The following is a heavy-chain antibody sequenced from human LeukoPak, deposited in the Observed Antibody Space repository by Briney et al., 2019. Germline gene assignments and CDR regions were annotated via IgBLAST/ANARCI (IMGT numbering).Heavy chain of an antibody. CDR3: ARKIGSTGAFDI. V-gene: IGHV4-4*02. CDR1: GVPISSTNW. CDR2: IYHSGST. J-gene: IGHJ3*02. Sequence: SETPSLTCALSGVPISSTNWWSWIRQPPGKGLEWIGEIYHSGSTNYNPSLRSRITISVDKSKDQFSLRLSSVTAADTAVYYCARKIGSTGAFDIWGQGTMVTVSS. D-gene: IGHD1-26*01.